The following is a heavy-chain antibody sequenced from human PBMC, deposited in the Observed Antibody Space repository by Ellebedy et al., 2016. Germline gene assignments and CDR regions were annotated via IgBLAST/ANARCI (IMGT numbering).Heavy chain of an antibody. Sequence: ASVKVSXXVSGYTLTELSMHWVRQAPGKGLEWMGGFDPEDGETIYAQKFQGRVTMTEDTSTDTAYMELSSLRSEDTAVYYCETDRVLRYSGPFDPWGQGTLVTVSS. V-gene: IGHV1-24*01. J-gene: IGHJ5*02. CDR2: FDPEDGET. CDR3: ETDRVLRYSGPFDP. CDR1: GYTLTELS. D-gene: IGHD3-9*01.